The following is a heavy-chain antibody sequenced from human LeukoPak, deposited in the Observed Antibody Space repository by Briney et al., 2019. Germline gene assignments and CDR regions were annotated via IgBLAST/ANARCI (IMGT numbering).Heavy chain of an antibody. CDR1: RYSFTGYY. D-gene: IGHD1-26*01. Sequence: ASVKVSCKASRYSFTGYYMHWVRQAPGQGLEWVEIINPGGSSTSYAQKFQGRVTMTRDTSTSTVYMELRSLRSEDTAMYYCARETVGALDYWGQGTLVTVSP. CDR3: ARETVGALDY. CDR2: INPGGSST. V-gene: IGHV1-46*01. J-gene: IGHJ4*02.